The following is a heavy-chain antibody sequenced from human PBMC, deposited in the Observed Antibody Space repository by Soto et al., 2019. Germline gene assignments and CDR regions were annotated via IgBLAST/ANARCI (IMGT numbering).Heavy chain of an antibody. D-gene: IGHD2-15*01. V-gene: IGHV3-30*18. J-gene: IGHJ4*02. CDR2: ISYDGSNK. Sequence: LRLSCAASGFTFSSYGMHWVRQAPGKGLEWVAVISYDGSNKYYADSVKGRFTISRDNSKNTLYLQMNSLRAEDTAVYYCAKAISVVVAAATTVDYWGQGTLVTVSS. CDR3: AKAISVVVAAATTVDY. CDR1: GFTFSSYG.